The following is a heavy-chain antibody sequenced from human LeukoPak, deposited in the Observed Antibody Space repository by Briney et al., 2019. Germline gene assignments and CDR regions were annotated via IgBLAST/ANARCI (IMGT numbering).Heavy chain of an antibody. Sequence: SVKVSCKASGGTFSSYAISWVRQAPGQGLEWMGGIIPIFGTANYAQKFQGRVTITADESTSTVYMELSSLRSEDTAVYYCARDPGTNHWYFDYWGQETLVTVSS. CDR1: GGTFSSYA. CDR3: ARDPGTNHWYFDY. D-gene: IGHD1-14*01. V-gene: IGHV1-69*13. CDR2: IIPIFGTA. J-gene: IGHJ4*02.